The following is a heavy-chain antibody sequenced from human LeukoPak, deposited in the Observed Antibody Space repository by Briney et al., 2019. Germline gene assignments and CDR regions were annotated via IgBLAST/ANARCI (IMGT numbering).Heavy chain of an antibody. J-gene: IGHJ4*02. CDR3: STGALGDNSQVSRDY. Sequence: GGSLRLSRAASEFTFSNYWMHWVRQASGKGLVWVSRINTDGSTTTYADSVKGRFTISRDNAKNTLYLQMNSLRAEDTAVYYCSTGALGDNSQVSRDYWSQGILVTVSS. D-gene: IGHD4-23*01. V-gene: IGHV3-74*01. CDR1: EFTFSNYW. CDR2: INTDGSTT.